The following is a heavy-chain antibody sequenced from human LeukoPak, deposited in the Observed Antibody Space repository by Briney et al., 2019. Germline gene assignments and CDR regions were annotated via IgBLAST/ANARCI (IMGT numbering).Heavy chain of an antibody. J-gene: IGHJ6*04. CDR1: GFTFSSYA. CDR2: IKQDGSEK. V-gene: IGHV3-7*01. CDR3: AELGITMIGGV. D-gene: IGHD3-10*02. Sequence: GGSLRLSCAASGFTFSSYAMHWVRQAPGKGLEWVANIKQDGSEKYYVDSVKGRFAISRDNAKNSLYLQMNSLRAEDTAVYYCAELGITMIGGVWGKGTTVTISS.